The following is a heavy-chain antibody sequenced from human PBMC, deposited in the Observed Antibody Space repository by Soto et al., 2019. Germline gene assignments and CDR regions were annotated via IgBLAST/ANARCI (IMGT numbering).Heavy chain of an antibody. Sequence: PGESLKISCAASGFTFSSYGMHWVRQAPGKGLEWVAVISYDGSNKYYADSVKGRFTISRDNSKNTLYLQMNSLRAEDTAVYYCAKDHSRAFDYWGQGTLVTVSS. J-gene: IGHJ4*02. CDR1: GFTFSSYG. CDR2: ISYDGSNK. CDR3: AKDHSRAFDY. V-gene: IGHV3-30*18.